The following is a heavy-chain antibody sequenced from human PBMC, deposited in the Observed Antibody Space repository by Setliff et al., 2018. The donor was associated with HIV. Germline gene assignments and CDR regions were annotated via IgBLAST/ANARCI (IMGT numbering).Heavy chain of an antibody. J-gene: IGHJ5*02. CDR1: GYSFTDYF. CDR3: AREGGVLSGYYVNWFDP. D-gene: IGHD3-3*01. CDR2: VNPNSGDT. V-gene: IGHV1-2*06. Sequence: ASVKVSCKASGYSFTDYFMHWVRQAPGQGLEWMGRVNPNSGDTNYAQKFQGRVTMTRHTSISTAYMELSRLTSDDTAVYYCAREGGVLSGYYVNWFDPWGQGTLVTVSS.